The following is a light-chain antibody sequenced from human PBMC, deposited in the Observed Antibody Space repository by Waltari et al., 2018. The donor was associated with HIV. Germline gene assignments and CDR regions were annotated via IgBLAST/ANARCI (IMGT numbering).Light chain of an antibody. CDR3: MQALQTPFT. CDR2: LGS. J-gene: IGKJ3*01. Sequence: DIVMTQSPLSLPVTPGEPASISCTSSQSLLHSNGNKYLAWYVQKPGQSPQLLIYLGSNLASGVPDRFSGSGSGTDFTLKISRVEAEDVGVYFCMQALQTPFTFGPGTKVHMK. V-gene: IGKV2-28*01. CDR1: QSLLHSNGNKY.